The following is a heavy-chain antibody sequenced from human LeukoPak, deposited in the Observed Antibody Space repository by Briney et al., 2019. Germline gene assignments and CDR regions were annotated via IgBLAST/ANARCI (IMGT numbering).Heavy chain of an antibody. CDR2: VSNSGSYT. Sequence: GGSLRLSCAASGFXFSDEYISWIRQAPGKGLEWVSYVSNSGSYTNYADSVKGRFTISRDNAKSSLYLQMNSVRAEDAAVYYCARSRGAGPGAHFDYWGQGTLVTVSS. J-gene: IGHJ4*02. CDR3: ARSRGAGPGAHFDY. V-gene: IGHV3-11*03. CDR1: GFXFSDEY. D-gene: IGHD6-19*01.